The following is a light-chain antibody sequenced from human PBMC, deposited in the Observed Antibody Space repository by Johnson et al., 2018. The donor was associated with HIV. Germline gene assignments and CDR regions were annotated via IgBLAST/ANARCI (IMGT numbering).Light chain of an antibody. Sequence: QAVLTQPPSVSAAPGQKVTISCSGSSSNIGNNYISWFQHLPGSAPKLLIYEINKRPSGIPDRFSGSKSGTSATLGITGLQPGDEADYSCGTWDSSLSAGGANYVFGTGTKVTVL. CDR2: EIN. V-gene: IGLV1-51*02. J-gene: IGLJ1*01. CDR1: SSNIGNNY. CDR3: GTWDSSLSAGGANYV.